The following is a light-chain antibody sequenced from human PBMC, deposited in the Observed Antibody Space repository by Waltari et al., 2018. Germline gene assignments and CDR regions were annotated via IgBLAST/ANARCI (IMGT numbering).Light chain of an antibody. J-gene: IGLJ2*01. CDR3: AAWDDSLNGWV. V-gene: IGLV1-44*01. Sequence: QSVLTQPPSLPRPPGPRVTISCSGIRSNIRINPALWFLQFPGTAPKLIIHANNWRPSGVPDRFSGTKSGTSASLAISGLQSEDDATYYCAAWDDSLNGWVFGGGTKLTVL. CDR1: RSNIRINP. CDR2: ANN.